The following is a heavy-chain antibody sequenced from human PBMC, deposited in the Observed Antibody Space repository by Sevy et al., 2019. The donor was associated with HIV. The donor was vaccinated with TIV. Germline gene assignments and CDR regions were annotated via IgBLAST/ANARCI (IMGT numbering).Heavy chain of an antibody. V-gene: IGHV3-30*04. J-gene: IGHJ4*02. CDR3: AREAPDVAVAGFLGF. D-gene: IGHD6-19*01. Sequence: GGSLRLSCAASGFPFSDYAINWVRQAPGKGLEWVAEISYDGSNKYYADSVKGRFTISSDNSKNTMYLEINSLTLEDTATYYCAREAPDVAVAGFLGFWCQGTLVTVSS. CDR2: ISYDGSNK. CDR1: GFPFSDYA.